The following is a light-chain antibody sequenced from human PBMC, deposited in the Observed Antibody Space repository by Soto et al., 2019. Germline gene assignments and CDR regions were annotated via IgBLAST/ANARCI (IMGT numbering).Light chain of an antibody. Sequence: QSALTQPASVSGSPGQSITISCTGTSSDIGGYNYVSWYQQYPGKAPNLIIYEVTNRPSGIPERFSGSNSGNTATLTISRVEAGDEADYYCQVWDSSSDHVVFGGGTKLTVL. CDR1: SSDIGGYNY. CDR3: QVWDSSSDHVV. J-gene: IGLJ2*01. CDR2: EVT. V-gene: IGLV2-14*01.